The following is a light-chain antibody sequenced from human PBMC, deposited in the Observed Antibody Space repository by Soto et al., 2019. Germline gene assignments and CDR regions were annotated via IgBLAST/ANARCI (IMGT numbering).Light chain of an antibody. V-gene: IGKV3-15*01. Sequence: EIVMTQSPATLSVSPGERATLSCRASQSVSSNLAWYQQKPGQAPRLLISGASTRATGIPARFSGSGSGTGFNLTTSSLQSEDFAMYYCQHYNNWPPYTFGQRTKRGI. CDR2: GAS. J-gene: IGKJ2*01. CDR3: QHYNNWPPYT. CDR1: QSVSSN.